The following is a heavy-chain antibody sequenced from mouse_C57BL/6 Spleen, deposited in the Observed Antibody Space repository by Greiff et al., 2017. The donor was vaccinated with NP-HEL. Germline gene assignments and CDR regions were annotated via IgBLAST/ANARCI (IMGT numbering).Heavy chain of an antibody. CDR2: SRNKANDYTT. Sequence: EVKLMESGGGLVQSGRSLRLSCATSGFTFSDFYMEWVRQAPGKGLEWIAASRNKANDYTTEYSASVKGRFIVSRDTSQSILYLQMNALRAEETAIYYCARDGPLYYAMDYWGQGTSVTVSS. CDR1: GFTFSDFY. CDR3: ARDGPLYYAMDY. J-gene: IGHJ4*01. V-gene: IGHV7-1*01.